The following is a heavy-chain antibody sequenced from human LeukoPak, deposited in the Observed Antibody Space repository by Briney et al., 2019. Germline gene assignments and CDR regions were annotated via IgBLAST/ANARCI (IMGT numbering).Heavy chain of an antibody. V-gene: IGHV1-2*06. CDR3: ARAYYDFWSGYSPIPNWFDP. Sequence: ASVKVSCKASGYTFTGYYMHWVRQAPGQGLEWRGRINPNSGGTNYAQKFQGRVTMTRDTSISTAYMELSRLRSDDTAVYYCARAYYDFWSGYSPIPNWFDPWGQGTLVTVSS. D-gene: IGHD3-3*01. CDR1: GYTFTGYY. J-gene: IGHJ5*02. CDR2: INPNSGGT.